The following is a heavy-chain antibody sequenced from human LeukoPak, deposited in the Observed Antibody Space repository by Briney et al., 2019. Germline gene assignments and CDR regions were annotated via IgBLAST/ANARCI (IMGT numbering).Heavy chain of an antibody. CDR3: ARRKTMIVVASDAFDI. Sequence: GESLKISCKGSGYTFTSYWIGWVRQIPGKGLEWMAIIYPANSDTRYSPSFQGQVTISADKSINTAYLQRSNLKASDTAMYYCARRKTMIVVASDAFDIWGQGTMVTVSS. D-gene: IGHD3-22*01. J-gene: IGHJ3*02. CDR2: IYPANSDT. CDR1: GYTFTSYW. V-gene: IGHV5-51*01.